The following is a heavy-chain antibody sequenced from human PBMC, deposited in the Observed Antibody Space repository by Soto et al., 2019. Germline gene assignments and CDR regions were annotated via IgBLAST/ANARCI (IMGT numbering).Heavy chain of an antibody. Sequence: AQLVESGGGLVQPGGSLRLSCAASGFTFSNYWMHWVRQVPGQGPVWVSRLNRDGSRTDYADSVRGRFTIFRDNARNTLYLQMNSLRAEDTAMYYCARDLGGAGSYWGQGTLVPVSS. CDR1: GFTFSNYW. CDR2: LNRDGSRT. D-gene: IGHD1-26*01. CDR3: ARDLGGAGSY. V-gene: IGHV3-74*01. J-gene: IGHJ4*02.